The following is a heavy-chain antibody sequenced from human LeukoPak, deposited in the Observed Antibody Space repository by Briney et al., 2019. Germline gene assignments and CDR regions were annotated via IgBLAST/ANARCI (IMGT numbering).Heavy chain of an antibody. D-gene: IGHD2-2*03. V-gene: IGHV3-49*04. CDR3: TRTMDQFAPPYYFDY. Sequence: GGPLRLSCTTSGFTFGDYAMSWVRQAPGKGLEGVGFRRSKAYGGTKEYAAAVKGRFTISRDDSKSVAYLQMNSVNTEDTALYYCTRTMDQFAPPYYFDYWGQGTLVTVSS. J-gene: IGHJ4*02. CDR2: RRSKAYGGTK. CDR1: GFTFGDYA.